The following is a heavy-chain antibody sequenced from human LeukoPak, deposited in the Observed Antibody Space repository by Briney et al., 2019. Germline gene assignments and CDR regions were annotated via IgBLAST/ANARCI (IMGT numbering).Heavy chain of an antibody. CDR3: ARRRQAGQSYFDS. V-gene: IGHV5-51*01. CDR2: IYPSDSDT. Sequence: KVGESLKISRKGSAYTFNNYWIGWVRQMPGKGLEWMGIIYPSDSDTRYSPSFQGQVTFSADKSSNTAYLQWSNLRASDTAVYYCARRRQAGQSYFDSWGQGTLVTVSS. CDR1: AYTFNNYW. J-gene: IGHJ4*02.